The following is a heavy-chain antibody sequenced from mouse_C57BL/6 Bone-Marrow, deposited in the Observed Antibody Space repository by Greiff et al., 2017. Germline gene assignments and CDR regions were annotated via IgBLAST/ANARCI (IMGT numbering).Heavy chain of an antibody. CDR1: GYTFTGYW. Sequence: VQLQESGAELMKPGASVKLSCKATGYTFTGYWIEWVKQRPGHGLEWLGEILPGRGSTNYNEKFKGKATFTADTSSNTAYMQRSSLTTEDSAIDYCAMNDYDAYYAMDYWGQGTSVTVSS. J-gene: IGHJ4*01. CDR2: ILPGRGST. CDR3: AMNDYDAYYAMDY. V-gene: IGHV1-9*01. D-gene: IGHD2-4*01.